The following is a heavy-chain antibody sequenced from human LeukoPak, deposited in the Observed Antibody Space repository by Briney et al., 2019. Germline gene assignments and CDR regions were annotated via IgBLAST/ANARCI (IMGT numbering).Heavy chain of an antibody. D-gene: IGHD3-22*01. Sequence: SETLSLTCAVSGGSISSDYWSWIRQPPGKGLEWIGYIHYSGSTNYNPSLESRITMSMDTSKKQFSLRLSSVTAADTAVYYCARLYHDSSAYFLDYWGQGTLVTVSS. CDR1: GGSISSDY. CDR2: IHYSGST. V-gene: IGHV4-59*08. CDR3: ARLYHDSSAYFLDY. J-gene: IGHJ4*02.